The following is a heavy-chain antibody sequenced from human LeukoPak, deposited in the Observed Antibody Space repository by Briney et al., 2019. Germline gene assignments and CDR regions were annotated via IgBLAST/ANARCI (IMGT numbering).Heavy chain of an antibody. CDR2: IYHSGTT. V-gene: IGHV4-38-2*01. D-gene: IGHD6-25*01. Sequence: SETLSLTCPVSAYSLSNGFGWGWVRQPPGKGLEWIASIYHSGTTYYNPSLKSRVTMPVDTSKNQFSLRLKCVTGPDTAGYYCTRLSHVAGAAKVAWFDPWGQGTLVTVSS. J-gene: IGHJ5*02. CDR1: AYSLSNGFG. CDR3: TRLSHVAGAAKVAWFDP.